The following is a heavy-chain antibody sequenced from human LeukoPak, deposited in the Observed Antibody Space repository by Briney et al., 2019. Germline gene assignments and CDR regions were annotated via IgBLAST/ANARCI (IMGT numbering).Heavy chain of an antibody. Sequence: GGSLRLSCTASGFTFGDYAMNWVRQAPGEGLEWVSYISSSGSTVYYADSVKGRFTISRDNAKNSLYLQMNSLRAEDTAVYHCAELGITMIGGVWGKGTTVTISS. CDR2: ISSSGSTV. V-gene: IGHV3-48*03. CDR1: GFTFGDYA. J-gene: IGHJ6*04. D-gene: IGHD3-10*02. CDR3: AELGITMIGGV.